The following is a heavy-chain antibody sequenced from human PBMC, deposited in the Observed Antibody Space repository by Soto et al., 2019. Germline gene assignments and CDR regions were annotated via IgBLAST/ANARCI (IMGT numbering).Heavy chain of an antibody. J-gene: IGHJ5*02. CDR2: IYGSGRGI. V-gene: IGHV3-23*01. CDR1: GLPHSSFA. D-gene: IGHD6-13*01. Sequence: PGGSLRLSCTASGLPHSSFAMMWVRQAPGKGLECVSGIYGSGRGIEYADSVKGRFTISRDNSKNTVYLQMNSLRAEDTAVYYCTRDASRDSSARGWFDPWGPGTLVTVSS. CDR3: TRDASRDSSARGWFDP.